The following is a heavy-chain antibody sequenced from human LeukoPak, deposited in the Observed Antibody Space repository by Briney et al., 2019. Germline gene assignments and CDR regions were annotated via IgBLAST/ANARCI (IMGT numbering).Heavy chain of an antibody. CDR3: MWFGELLPDDAFDI. V-gene: IGHV3-21*04. J-gene: IGHJ3*02. D-gene: IGHD3-10*01. CDR2: ISSSSSYI. CDR1: GFTFSSYS. Sequence: GGSLRLSCAASGFTFSSYSMNWVRQAPGKGLEWVSSISSSSSYIYYADSVKGRFTISRDNAKNSLYLQMNSLRAEDTAVYYCMWFGELLPDDAFDIWGQGTMVTVFS.